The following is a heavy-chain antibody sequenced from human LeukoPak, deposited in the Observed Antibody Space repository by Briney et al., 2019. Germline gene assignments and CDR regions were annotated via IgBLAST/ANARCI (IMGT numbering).Heavy chain of an antibody. CDR2: IYYSGST. V-gene: IGHV4-31*03. CDR3: ARDAEVDTAMVDGLYGSGISRAFDY. Sequence: SETLSLTCTVSGGSISSGGYYWSWIRQHPGKGLEWIGYIYYSGSTYYNPSLKSRVTISVDTSKNQFSLKLSSVTAADTAVYYCARDAEVDTAMVDGLYGSGISRAFDYWGQGTLVTVSS. CDR1: GGSISSGGYY. D-gene: IGHD5-18*01. J-gene: IGHJ4*02.